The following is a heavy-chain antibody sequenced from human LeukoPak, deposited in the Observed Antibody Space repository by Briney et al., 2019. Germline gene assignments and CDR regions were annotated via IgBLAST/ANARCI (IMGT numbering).Heavy chain of an antibody. Sequence: ASVKVSCKASGGTFSSYAISWVRQAPGQGLEWRGRIIPILGIANYAQKFQGRVTVTAHQYTSTAYMELSSLRSEDTAVYYCARDLTIFGGGYWGQGTLVTVSS. J-gene: IGHJ4*02. V-gene: IGHV1-69*04. D-gene: IGHD3-3*01. CDR3: ARDLTIFGGGY. CDR1: GGTFSSYA. CDR2: IIPILGIA.